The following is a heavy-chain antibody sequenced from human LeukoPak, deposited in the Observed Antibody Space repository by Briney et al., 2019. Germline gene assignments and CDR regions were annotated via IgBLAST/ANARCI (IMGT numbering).Heavy chain of an antibody. CDR3: AHANEMATGMGY. V-gene: IGHV1-3*01. J-gene: IGHJ4*02. CDR1: GYTFTSYA. CDR2: INAGNGNT. D-gene: IGHD5-24*01. Sequence: ASVKVSCKASGYTFTSYAMHWVRQAPGQRLEWMGWINAGNGNTKYSQKFRGRVTITRDTSASTAYMELSSLRSEDTAVYYCAHANEMATGMGYWGQGTLVTDSS.